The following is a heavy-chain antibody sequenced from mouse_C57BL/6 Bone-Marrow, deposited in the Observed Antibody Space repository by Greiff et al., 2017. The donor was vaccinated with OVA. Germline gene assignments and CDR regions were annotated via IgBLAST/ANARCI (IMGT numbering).Heavy chain of an antibody. Sequence: DVMLVESGGGLVKPGGSLKLSCAASGFTFSSYTMSWVRQTPEKRLAWVATISGGGGNTYYPDSVKGRFTISRDNAKNTLYLHMSSLRSEETALYYCARERELYYFDYWGQGTTLTVSS. CDR1: GFTFSSYT. CDR2: ISGGGGNT. D-gene: IGHD4-1*01. CDR3: ARERELYYFDY. V-gene: IGHV5-9*01. J-gene: IGHJ2*01.